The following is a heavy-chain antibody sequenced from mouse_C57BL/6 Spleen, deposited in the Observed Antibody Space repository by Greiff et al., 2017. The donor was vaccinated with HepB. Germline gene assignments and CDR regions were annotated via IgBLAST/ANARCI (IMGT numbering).Heavy chain of an antibody. CDR1: GYTFTSYW. Sequence: QVQLQQPGAELVRPGSSVKLSCKASGYTFTSYWMPWVTQRPIQGLEWIGNIDPSDSETHYNQKFKDKATLTVDKSSSTAYMQLSSLTSEDSAVYYCARTNSSNGDWFAYWGQGTLVTVSA. J-gene: IGHJ3*01. CDR3: ARTNSSNGDWFAY. V-gene: IGHV1-52*01. D-gene: IGHD4-1*01. CDR2: IDPSDSET.